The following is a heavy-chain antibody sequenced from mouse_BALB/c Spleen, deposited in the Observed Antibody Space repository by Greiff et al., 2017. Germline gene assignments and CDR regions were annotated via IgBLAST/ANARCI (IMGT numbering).Heavy chain of an antibody. CDR2: INPSTGYT. CDR3: ARYGMGRSFDY. J-gene: IGHJ2*01. V-gene: IGHV1-7*01. CDR1: GYTFTSYW. D-gene: IGHD2-1*01. Sequence: VQLQQSGAELAKPGASVKMSCKASGYTFTSYWMHWVKQRPGQGLEWIGYINPSTGYTEYNQKFKDKATLTADKSSSTAYMQLSSLTSEDSAVYYCARYGMGRSFDYWGQGTTLTVSS.